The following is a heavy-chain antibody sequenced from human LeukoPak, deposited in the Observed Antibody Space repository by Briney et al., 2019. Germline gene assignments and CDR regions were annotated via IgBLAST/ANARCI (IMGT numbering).Heavy chain of an antibody. J-gene: IGHJ4*02. Sequence: GESLKISCQGFGYSFATYWIGWVRQVPGKGLGWMGNIYPRDSDTRYSPAFRGQVSISVDKSISTASLQWSSLKASDSATYYCVRRNYYGSGSHYSHFDYWGQGTLVTVSS. CDR1: GYSFATYW. CDR2: IYPRDSDT. CDR3: VRRNYYGSGSHYSHFDY. V-gene: IGHV5-51*01. D-gene: IGHD3-10*01.